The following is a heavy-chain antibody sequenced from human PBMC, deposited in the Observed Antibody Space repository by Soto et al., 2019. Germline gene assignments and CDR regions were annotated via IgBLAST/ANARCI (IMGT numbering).Heavy chain of an antibody. Sequence: GGSLRLSCAASGFTFSSYAMHWVRQAPGKGLEYVSAISSNGGSTYYANSVKGRFTISRDNSKNTLYLQMGSLRAEDMAVYYCARDRWFGVLGVNYYCMDVWGKGTTVTVSS. V-gene: IGHV3-64*01. CDR2: ISSNGGST. CDR3: ARDRWFGVLGVNYYCMDV. CDR1: GFTFSSYA. D-gene: IGHD3-10*01. J-gene: IGHJ6*03.